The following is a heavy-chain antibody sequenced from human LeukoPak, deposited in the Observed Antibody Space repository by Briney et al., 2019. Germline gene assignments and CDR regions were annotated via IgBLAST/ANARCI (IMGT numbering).Heavy chain of an antibody. D-gene: IGHD5-12*01. CDR3: AKAMGSRSGYAIDY. CDR2: ISWNSGSI. CDR1: GFTLDDYA. V-gene: IGHV3-9*01. Sequence: GGSLRLSCAASGFTLDDYAMHWVRQAPGKGLEWVSGISWNSGSIGYADSVKGRFTISRDNAKNSLYLQMNSLRAEDTALYYCAKAMGSRSGYAIDYWGRGTLVTVSS. J-gene: IGHJ4*02.